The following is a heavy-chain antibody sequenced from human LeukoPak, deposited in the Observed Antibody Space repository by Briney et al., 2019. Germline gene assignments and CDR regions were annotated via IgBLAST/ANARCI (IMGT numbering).Heavy chain of an antibody. Sequence: PGRSLRLSCAASGFTFSSYGMDWVRQDPGKGLEWVAVIWYDGSNKYYADSVKGRFTISRDNSKNTLYLQMNSLRAEDTAVYYCAKGALGYCSSTSCPSGLDFDYWGQGTLVTVSS. J-gene: IGHJ4*02. V-gene: IGHV3-33*06. D-gene: IGHD2-2*01. CDR3: AKGALGYCSSTSCPSGLDFDY. CDR2: IWYDGSNK. CDR1: GFTFSSYG.